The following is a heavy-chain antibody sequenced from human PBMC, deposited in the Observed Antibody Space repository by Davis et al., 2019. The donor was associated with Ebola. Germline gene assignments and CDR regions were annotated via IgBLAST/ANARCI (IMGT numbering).Heavy chain of an antibody. CDR1: GYNFITSW. Sequence: GESLKISSKANGYNFITSWIGWVRQMPGKGLEWVGIIYPRDSDTRYSPSFQGQVTISADMSISTAYLQWSSLKASDTAMYYCATTGGDYFDYWGQGALVTVSS. CDR2: IYPRDSDT. D-gene: IGHD2-8*02. V-gene: IGHV5-51*01. J-gene: IGHJ4*02. CDR3: ATTGGDYFDY.